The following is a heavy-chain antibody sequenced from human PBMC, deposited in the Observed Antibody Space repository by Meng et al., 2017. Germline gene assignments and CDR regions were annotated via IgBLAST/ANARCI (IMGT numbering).Heavy chain of an antibody. V-gene: IGHV2-5*02. D-gene: IGHD3-22*01. CDR3: AHSTLGYYDSSGPYFDY. Sequence: QTPWKESVPTLLTPPQTLTLTCTFSGFSLSTSGVGVGWIRQPPGKALEWLALIYWDDDKRYSPSLKSRLTITKDTSKNQVVLTMTNMDPVDTATYYCAHSTLGYYDSSGPYFDYWGQGTLVTVSS. CDR1: GFSLSTSGVG. J-gene: IGHJ4*02. CDR2: IYWDDDK.